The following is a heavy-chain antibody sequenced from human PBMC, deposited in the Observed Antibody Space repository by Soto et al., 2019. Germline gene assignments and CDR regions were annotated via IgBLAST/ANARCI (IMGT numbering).Heavy chain of an antibody. Sequence: PGGSLRLSCAASGFTFSDYYMSWIRQAPGKGLEWVSYISSSSSYTNYADSVKGRFTISRDNAKNSLYLQMNSLRAEDTAVYYCARDGLMYYYDSSGYYREDYFDYWGQGTLVTVSS. V-gene: IGHV3-11*06. J-gene: IGHJ4*02. D-gene: IGHD3-22*01. CDR3: ARDGLMYYYDSSGYYREDYFDY. CDR2: ISSSSSYT. CDR1: GFTFSDYY.